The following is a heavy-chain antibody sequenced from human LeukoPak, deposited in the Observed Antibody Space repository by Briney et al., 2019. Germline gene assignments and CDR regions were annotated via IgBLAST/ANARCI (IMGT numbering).Heavy chain of an antibody. CDR3: ARRGWQFDS. Sequence: PGGSLRLSCASSGFIFNHYWMSWVRQVPGKWLGWVANIKEDGSEENYVDSVRGRFTISRDNARSSLFLQMNSLRAEDTALYYCARRGWQFDSWGQGTLVTVSS. CDR1: GFIFNHYW. V-gene: IGHV3-7*01. D-gene: IGHD2-15*01. CDR2: IKEDGSEE. J-gene: IGHJ4*02.